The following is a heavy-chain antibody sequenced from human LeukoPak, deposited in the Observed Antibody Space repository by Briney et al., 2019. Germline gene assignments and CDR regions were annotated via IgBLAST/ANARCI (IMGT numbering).Heavy chain of an antibody. V-gene: IGHV4-59*01. CDR3: ARGSRTVAHST. CDR1: GGSISTYY. J-gene: IGHJ5*02. D-gene: IGHD4-23*01. CDR2: IYYSGST. Sequence: SETLSLTCTGSGGSISTYYWSWIRQPPGKGLEWIGCIYYSGSTNSNPSLKSRVTISVDTSKNQFSLKLSSVTAADTAVYYCARGSRTVAHSTWGQGTLVTVSS.